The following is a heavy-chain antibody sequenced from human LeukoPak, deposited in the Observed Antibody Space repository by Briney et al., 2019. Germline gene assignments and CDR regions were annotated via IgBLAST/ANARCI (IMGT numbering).Heavy chain of an antibody. J-gene: IGHJ5*02. CDR2: INHSGST. V-gene: IGHV4-34*03. CDR1: GGSFSGYY. D-gene: IGHD2-15*01. CDR3: TRRPYCSGGSCYGTGAWFDP. Sequence: PSETLSLTCAVYGGSFSGYYWSWIRQPPGKGLEWIGEINHSGSTYYNPSLKSRVTISVDTSKNQFSLKLSSVTAADTAVYYRTRRPYCSGGSCYGTGAWFDPWGQGTLVTVSS.